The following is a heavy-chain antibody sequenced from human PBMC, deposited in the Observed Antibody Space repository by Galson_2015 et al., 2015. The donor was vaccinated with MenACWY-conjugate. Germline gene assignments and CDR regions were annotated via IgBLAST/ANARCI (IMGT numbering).Heavy chain of an antibody. D-gene: IGHD3-9*01. CDR2: IYSGGST. CDR1: GFTVSNNY. CDR3: ARDWLSPYWYFDL. J-gene: IGHJ2*01. V-gene: IGHV3-66*01. Sequence: SLRLSCAASGFTVSNNYMSWVRQAPGRGLEWISIIYSGGSTYYADSVKGRFTISRDNSKNTLYLQMNSLRAEDTAVYYCARDWLSPYWYFDLWGPGTLVTVSS.